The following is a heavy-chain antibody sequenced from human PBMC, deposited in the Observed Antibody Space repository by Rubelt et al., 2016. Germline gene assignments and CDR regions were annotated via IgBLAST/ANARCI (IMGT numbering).Heavy chain of an antibody. CDR3: GRNGGNRQSGDYSHWDY. Sequence: QLQLQESGPGLVKPSETPSLTCTVSGGSISSSSYYWGWIRPPPGKGLEWIGSIYYSGGTYYNPSLKSRVTISVDPSKDQFSRKWNSWTAAETAGDYCGRNGGNRQSGDYSHWDYWGQGTLVTVS. D-gene: IGHD3-22*01. J-gene: IGHJ4*02. CDR1: GGSISSSSYY. V-gene: IGHV4-39*01. CDR2: IYYSGGT.